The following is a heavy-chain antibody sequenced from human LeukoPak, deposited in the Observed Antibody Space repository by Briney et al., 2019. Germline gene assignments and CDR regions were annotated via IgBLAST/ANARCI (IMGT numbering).Heavy chain of an antibody. CDR2: INPNSGGT. D-gene: IGHD3-22*01. CDR1: GFTFTGYY. V-gene: IGHV1-2*02. Sequence: ASVKVSCKASGFTFTGYYMHWVRQAPGQGLEWMGWINPNSGGTNYAQKFQGRVTITRNTSISTAYMELSSLRSEDTAVYYCTFDSSGYYYRAFDIWGQGTMVTVSS. CDR3: TFDSSGYYYRAFDI. J-gene: IGHJ3*02.